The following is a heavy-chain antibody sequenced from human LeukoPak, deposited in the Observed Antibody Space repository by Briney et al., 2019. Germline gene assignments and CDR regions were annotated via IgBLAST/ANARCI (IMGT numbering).Heavy chain of an antibody. J-gene: IGHJ4*02. Sequence: PGGSLRLSRAASGFTLSSYEMNWVRPAPGKGLEGVSYISRSGSTIYYADSVKGRFTISRDNAKNSLYLQMNSLRAEDTAVYYCARGGSSSWYVYFDYWGQGTLVTVSS. D-gene: IGHD6-13*01. CDR1: GFTLSSYE. CDR2: ISRSGSTI. V-gene: IGHV3-48*03. CDR3: ARGGSSSWYVYFDY.